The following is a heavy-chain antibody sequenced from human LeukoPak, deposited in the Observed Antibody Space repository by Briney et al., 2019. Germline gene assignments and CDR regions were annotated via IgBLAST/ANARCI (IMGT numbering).Heavy chain of an antibody. CDR1: GYTFTSYY. J-gene: IGHJ4*02. Sequence: GASVKVSCKASGYTFTSYYMHWVRQAPGQGLEWMAIINSNDDNTSYAQKFQGRVTMTRDTSASTVYMELYSLRSEDTAVYFCARGHSSGYYTGPLDYWGQGTLVTVSS. V-gene: IGHV1-46*01. CDR2: INSNDDNT. D-gene: IGHD3-22*01. CDR3: ARGHSSGYYTGPLDY.